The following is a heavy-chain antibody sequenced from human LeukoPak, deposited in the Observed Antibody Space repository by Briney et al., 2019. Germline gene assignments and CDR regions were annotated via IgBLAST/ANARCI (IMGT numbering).Heavy chain of an antibody. J-gene: IGHJ6*04. D-gene: IGHD3-10*02. CDR1: GFTVSSNY. Sequence: PGGSLRLSCAASGFTVSSNYMSWVRQAPGKGLEWLSLIYSGDRTYHADSVKGRFTVSRDDSENTLSLQMNSLRAEDTAVYYCAELGITMIGGVWGKGTTVTISS. V-gene: IGHV3-53*01. CDR2: IYSGDRT. CDR3: AELGITMIGGV.